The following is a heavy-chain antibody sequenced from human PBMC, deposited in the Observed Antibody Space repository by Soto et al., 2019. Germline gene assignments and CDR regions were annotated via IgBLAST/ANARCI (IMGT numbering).Heavy chain of an antibody. V-gene: IGHV4-34*01. CDR3: ARAGTLQLSYGMDV. Sequence: SETLSLTCAVYGGSFSGYYWRWIRQPPGKGLEWIGEINHSGSTNYNPSLKSRVTISVGTSKNQFSLKLSSVTAADTAVYYCARAGTLQLSYGMDVWGQGTTVTVSS. J-gene: IGHJ6*02. CDR2: INHSGST. D-gene: IGHD1-1*01. CDR1: GGSFSGYY.